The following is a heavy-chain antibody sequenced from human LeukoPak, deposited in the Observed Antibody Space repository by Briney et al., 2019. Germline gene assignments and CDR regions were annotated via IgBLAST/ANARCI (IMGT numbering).Heavy chain of an antibody. V-gene: IGHV3-30*04. D-gene: IGHD3-22*01. CDR3: ARNYYDRSGYSDTFDY. Sequence: GGSLRLSCTVSGFTVSSNSMSWVRQAPGKGLEWVAFISHDGSNEYYADSVKGRFTISRDSSKNTLYLQMNSLRAEDTAVYYCARNYYDRSGYSDTFDYWGQGTLVTVSS. J-gene: IGHJ4*02. CDR1: GFTVSSNS. CDR2: ISHDGSNE.